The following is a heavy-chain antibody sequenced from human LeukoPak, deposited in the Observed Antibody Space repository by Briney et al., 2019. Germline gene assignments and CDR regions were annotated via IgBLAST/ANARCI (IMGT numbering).Heavy chain of an antibody. Sequence: ASETLSLTCAVYGGSFSGYYWSWLRQPPGKGLEWIGEINHSGSTNYNPSLKSRVTISVDTSKNQFSLKLSSVTAADTAVHYCARRVAARPFNAFDIWGQGTLVTVSS. CDR3: ARRVAARPFNAFDI. CDR1: GGSFSGYY. J-gene: IGHJ3*02. CDR2: INHSGST. D-gene: IGHD6-6*01. V-gene: IGHV4-34*01.